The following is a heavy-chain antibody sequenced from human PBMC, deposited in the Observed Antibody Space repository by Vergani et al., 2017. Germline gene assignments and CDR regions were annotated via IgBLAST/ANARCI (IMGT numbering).Heavy chain of an antibody. V-gene: IGHV3-48*03. CDR1: GFTFGDDA. J-gene: IGHJ4*02. CDR3: ARERSGSYDGIFDY. CDR2: ISSSGSTI. D-gene: IGHD1-26*01. Sequence: EVQLVESGGELVQPGRPLRLSCTASGFTFGDDAISWFRQAPGKGPEWVSYISSSGSTIYYADSVKGRFTISRDNAKNSLYLQMNSLRAEDTAVYYCARERSGSYDGIFDYWGQGTLVTVSS.